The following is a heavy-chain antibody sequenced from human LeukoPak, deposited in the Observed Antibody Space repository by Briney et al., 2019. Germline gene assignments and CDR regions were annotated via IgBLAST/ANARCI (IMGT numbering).Heavy chain of an antibody. Sequence: GESLKISCGGSGYSFTSYWIGWVRQMPGKGLEWMGIIYPGDSETRYSPSFQGQVTISADKSISTAYLQWSSLKASDTAMYYCARRITLSGYYFDYWGQGTLVTVSS. CDR1: GYSFTSYW. CDR2: IYPGDSET. J-gene: IGHJ4*02. CDR3: ARRITLSGYYFDY. V-gene: IGHV5-51*01. D-gene: IGHD1-14*01.